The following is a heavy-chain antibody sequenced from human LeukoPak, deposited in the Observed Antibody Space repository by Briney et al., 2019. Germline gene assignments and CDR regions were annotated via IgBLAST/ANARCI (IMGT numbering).Heavy chain of an antibody. CDR3: ATHSGSYFLY. CDR1: GYTFTYLS. CDR2: FDPEDIET. V-gene: IGHV1-24*01. Sequence: ASVKVSCKVSGYTFTYLSMHWVRQSPGKGLEWMGGFDPEDIETVYAQRVQGRVTMTEDTSTDTAYMELSSLTSEDTAVYYCATHSGSYFLYWGQGTLVTVSS. J-gene: IGHJ4*02. D-gene: IGHD1-26*01.